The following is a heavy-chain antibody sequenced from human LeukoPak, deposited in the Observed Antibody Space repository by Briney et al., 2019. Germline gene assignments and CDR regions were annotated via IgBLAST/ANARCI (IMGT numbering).Heavy chain of an antibody. J-gene: IGHJ4*02. CDR1: GYTFTGYD. Sequence: PGASVTVSCKASGYTFTGYDLHWVRQAPGQGLEWMGWINPNSGGTNYAQKFQGRVTMTRDTSSTTAYMELRWLRSDDTAVYYCARPYCRGGSCTSFWDYWGQGTLVTVSS. CDR2: INPNSGGT. CDR3: ARPYCRGGSCTSFWDY. V-gene: IGHV1-2*02. D-gene: IGHD2-15*01.